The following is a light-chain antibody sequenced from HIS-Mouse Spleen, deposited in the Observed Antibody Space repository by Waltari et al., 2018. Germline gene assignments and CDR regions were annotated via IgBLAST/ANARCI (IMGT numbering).Light chain of an antibody. Sequence: SVLPQPPSVSGAPGPRVTISCTGSTSNIGAGYDVHWYQQLPGPAPKLLIYGNSNRPSGVPDRFSGSKSGTSASLAITGLQAEDEADYYCQSYDSSLSGWVFGGGTKLTVL. CDR2: GNS. V-gene: IGLV1-40*01. J-gene: IGLJ3*02. CDR1: TSNIGAGYD. CDR3: QSYDSSLSGWV.